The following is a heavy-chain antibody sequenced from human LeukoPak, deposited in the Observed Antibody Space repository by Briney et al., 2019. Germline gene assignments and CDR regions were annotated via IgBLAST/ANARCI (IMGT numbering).Heavy chain of an antibody. CDR1: GYTLTELS. CDR3: ATTPHDYGDYRASYGMDV. V-gene: IGHV1-24*01. J-gene: IGHJ6*02. Sequence: GASVKASCKVSGYTLTELSMHWVRQAPGKGLEWMGGFDPEDGETIYAQKFQGRVTMTEDTSTDTAYMELSSLRSEDTAVYYCATTPHDYGDYRASYGMDVWGQGTTVTVSS. D-gene: IGHD4-17*01. CDR2: FDPEDGET.